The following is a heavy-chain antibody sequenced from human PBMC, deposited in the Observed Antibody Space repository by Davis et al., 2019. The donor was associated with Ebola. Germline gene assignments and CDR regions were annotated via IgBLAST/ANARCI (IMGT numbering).Heavy chain of an antibody. Sequence: GESLKISCAASGFTVSSNYMSWVRQAPGKGLEWVSVIYSGGSTYYADSVKGRFTISRDNSKNTLYLQMNSLRAEGTAVYYCASNTWYYYGMDVWGQGTTVTVSS. D-gene: IGHD3-16*01. CDR1: GFTVSSNY. CDR2: IYSGGST. CDR3: ASNTWYYYGMDV. V-gene: IGHV3-53*01. J-gene: IGHJ6*02.